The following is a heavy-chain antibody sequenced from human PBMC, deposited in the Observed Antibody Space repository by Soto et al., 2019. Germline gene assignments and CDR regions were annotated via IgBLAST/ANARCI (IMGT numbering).Heavy chain of an antibody. D-gene: IGHD6-6*01. CDR3: AHSRPPRLLDY. J-gene: IGHJ4*02. CDR2: IYWDDDK. CDR1: SFALNTSGVG. V-gene: IGHV2-5*02. Sequence: QITLKESGPTLVKPTQTLTVTCTFSSFALNTSGVGVGWIRQPPGKALEWLALIYWDDDKRYSPSLNSRLTITKDTSKNQVVLTMTNMDPVDTATYYCAHSRPPRLLDYWGQGTLVTVSS.